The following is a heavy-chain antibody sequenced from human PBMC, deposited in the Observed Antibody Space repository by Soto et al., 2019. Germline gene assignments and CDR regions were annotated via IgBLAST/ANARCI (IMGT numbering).Heavy chain of an antibody. Sequence: GASVKVSCKISGHTLTEFSIHWVRQAPGKGLEWMGGFDPEGGEAIYAQKWHGRVTVTEXXXXXXAXMKLXXXXSDDTAVYFCARDFAYFDSWGQGTLVTVSS. CDR3: ARDFAYFDS. J-gene: IGHJ4*02. D-gene: IGHD3-3*01. CDR2: FDPEGGEA. V-gene: IGHV1-24*01. CDR1: GHTLTEFS.